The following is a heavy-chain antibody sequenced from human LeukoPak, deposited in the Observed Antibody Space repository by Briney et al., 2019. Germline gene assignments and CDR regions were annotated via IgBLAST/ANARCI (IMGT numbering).Heavy chain of an antibody. CDR1: GFTFRNYW. D-gene: IGHD5-18*01. V-gene: IGHV3-7*01. Sequence: GGPLRLSCAAPGFTFRNYWMNGVRQLPGKRPEWVANIYRDGSETHYVDSVKGRFTISRDNAKNLLYLQMNGLRAEDTAVYYCARDPPRGYTYGYGDYWGQGTLVTVSS. CDR3: ARDPPRGYTYGYGDY. J-gene: IGHJ4*02. CDR2: IYRDGSET.